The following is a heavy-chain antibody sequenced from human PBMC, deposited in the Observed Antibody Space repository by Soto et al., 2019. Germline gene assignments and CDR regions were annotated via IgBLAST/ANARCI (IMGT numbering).Heavy chain of an antibody. CDR2: ISSSSSTI. D-gene: IGHD3-3*01. J-gene: IGHJ4*02. V-gene: IGHV3-48*01. Sequence: EVQLVESGGGLVQPGGSLRLSCAASGFTFSSYSMNWVRQAPGKGLEWVSYISSSSSTIYYADSVKGRFTISRDNAKNSLYLQMNSLRAEDTAVYYCARCLKSGPFDYWGQGTLVTVSS. CDR3: ARCLKSGPFDY. CDR1: GFTFSSYS.